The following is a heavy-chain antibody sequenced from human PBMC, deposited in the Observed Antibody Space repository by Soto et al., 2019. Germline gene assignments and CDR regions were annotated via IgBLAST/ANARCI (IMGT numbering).Heavy chain of an antibody. CDR3: ARLGFCSGARCCPGH. D-gene: IGHD2-15*01. V-gene: IGHV4-59*08. CDR2: VHNSGSP. CDR1: GDSITSNY. Sequence: SETLSLTCTVPGDSITSNYWSWIRQSPGKGLEWMGYVHNSGSPYYNPSLGSRVTISLDTAKNQFSLRLTSVTAADTAIYYCARLGFCSGARCCPGHWGQGRRVAVS. J-gene: IGHJ4*02.